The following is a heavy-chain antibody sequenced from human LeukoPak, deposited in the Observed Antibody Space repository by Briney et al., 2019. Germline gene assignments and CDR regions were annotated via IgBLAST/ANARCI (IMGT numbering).Heavy chain of an antibody. J-gene: IGHJ4*02. Sequence: RSGGSLRLSCAASGFTFTNAWMNWVRQAPGKGLEWVGRIKSKTVGGTIDYAAPVKGRFTISRDDSKNTLYLQMDSLKAEDTAVYYCTTDYCKSTTCYLNYWGQGTLVTVSS. CDR1: GFTFTNAW. CDR2: IKSKTVGGTI. V-gene: IGHV3-15*07. D-gene: IGHD2-2*01. CDR3: TTDYCKSTTCYLNY.